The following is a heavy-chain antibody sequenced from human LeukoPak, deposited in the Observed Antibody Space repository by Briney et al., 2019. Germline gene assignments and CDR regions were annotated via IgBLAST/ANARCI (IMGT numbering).Heavy chain of an antibody. J-gene: IGHJ6*02. Sequence: GASVKVSCKASGGTFSSYAISWVRQAPGQGLERMGGIIPIFGTANYAQKFQGRVTITADESTSTAYMELSSLRSEDTAVYYCARVRQLVRYYYGMDVWGQGTTVTVSS. D-gene: IGHD6-6*01. V-gene: IGHV1-69*13. CDR2: IIPIFGTA. CDR1: GGTFSSYA. CDR3: ARVRQLVRYYYGMDV.